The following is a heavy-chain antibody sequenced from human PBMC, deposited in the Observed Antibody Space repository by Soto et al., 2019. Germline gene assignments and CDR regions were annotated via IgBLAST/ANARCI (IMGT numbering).Heavy chain of an antibody. V-gene: IGHV4-31*03. Sequence: PSETLSLTCTVSGGSISSGGYYWSWIRQHPGKGLEWIGYIYYSGSAHYNPSLKSRVTISVDTSKNQFSLKLSSVTAADTAVYYCARGGRIAARPVLFSDWRQGTLATVSS. CDR1: GGSISSGGYY. J-gene: IGHJ4*02. D-gene: IGHD6-6*01. CDR3: ARGGRIAARPVLFSD. CDR2: IYYSGSA.